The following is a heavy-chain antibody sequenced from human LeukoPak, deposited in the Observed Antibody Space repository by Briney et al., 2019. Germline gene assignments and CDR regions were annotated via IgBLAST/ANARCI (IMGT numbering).Heavy chain of an antibody. J-gene: IGHJ5*02. D-gene: IGHD2-2*01. CDR3: ARDGRCSTSSCYGWFDP. Sequence: GGSLRLSCAASGSTFSSYGMHWVRQAPGKGLEWVAVIWYDGSNKYYADSVKGRFTISRDNSKNTLYLQMNSLRAEDTAAYYCARDGRCSTSSCYGWFDPWGQGTLVTVSS. CDR2: IWYDGSNK. CDR1: GSTFSSYG. V-gene: IGHV3-33*08.